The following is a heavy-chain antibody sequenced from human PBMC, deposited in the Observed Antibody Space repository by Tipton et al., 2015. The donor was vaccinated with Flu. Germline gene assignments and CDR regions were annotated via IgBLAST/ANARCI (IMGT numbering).Heavy chain of an antibody. D-gene: IGHD3-22*01. V-gene: IGHV3-64*01. Sequence: LRLSCAASGFIFSNYAMQWVRQAPGKALEYVSAISSNGGSTYYANSVKGRFTISRDNSKNTLYLQMGSLRDEDVAEYFCARVFTSGYLYYFDYWGQGTLVTVSS. CDR1: GFIFSNYA. CDR2: ISSNGGST. CDR3: ARVFTSGYLYYFDY. J-gene: IGHJ4*02.